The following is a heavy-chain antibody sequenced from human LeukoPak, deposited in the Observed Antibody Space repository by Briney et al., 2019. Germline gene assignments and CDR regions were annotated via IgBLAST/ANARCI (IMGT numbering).Heavy chain of an antibody. J-gene: IGHJ4*02. CDR2: ISSGTTTI. D-gene: IGHD3-9*01. V-gene: IGHV3-48*01. Sequence: GGSLRLSCAASGFTFSRYSMHWVRRAPGKGLEWVSYISSGTTTIYYADFVKGRFTISRDNAKNSLYLQMDSLRAEDTALYYCATWDAGYSRRFDYWGQGILVTVSS. CDR3: ATWDAGYSRRFDY. CDR1: GFTFSRYS.